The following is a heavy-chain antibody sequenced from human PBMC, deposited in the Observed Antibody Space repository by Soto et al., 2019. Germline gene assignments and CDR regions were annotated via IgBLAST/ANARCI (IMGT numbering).Heavy chain of an antibody. D-gene: IGHD4-4*01. CDR3: ARKHSLDYIRWGLDP. Sequence: ASVKVSCKASGYPFSDNQIHWLRRAPGQGLEWMGRINPKSDDTNYAQRFQGRVTMTRDTSIDTAYLELTGLTSDDTATYYCARKHSLDYIRWGLDPWGQGTLVTVS. J-gene: IGHJ5*02. CDR2: INPKSDDT. V-gene: IGHV1-2*02. CDR1: GYPFSDNQ.